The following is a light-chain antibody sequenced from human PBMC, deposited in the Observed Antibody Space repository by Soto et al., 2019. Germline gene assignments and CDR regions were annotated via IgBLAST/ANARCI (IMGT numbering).Light chain of an antibody. V-gene: IGLV2-14*01. CDR3: SSYTSSSTLV. Sequence: QSALTQPASVSGSPGQSITISCTGTSSDVGGYNYVSCYQLHPGNAPKLIIYDVSNRPSGVSNRFAGSKSGNTASLTISGLQAEDEADYYCSSYTSSSTLVFGGGTKLTVL. CDR2: DVS. J-gene: IGLJ2*01. CDR1: SSDVGGYNY.